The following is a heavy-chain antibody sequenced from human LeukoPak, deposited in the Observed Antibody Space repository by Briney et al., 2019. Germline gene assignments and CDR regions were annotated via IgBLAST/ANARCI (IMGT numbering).Heavy chain of an antibody. CDR2: INTNTGNP. CDR1: GYTFTSYA. Sequence: GASVKVSCKASGYTFTSYAMNWVRQAPGQGLEWMGWINTNTGNPAYAQGFTGRFVFSLDTSVSTAYLQISSLKAEDTAVYYCARGPGLDIKNWFDPWGQGTLVTVSS. CDR3: ARGPGLDIKNWFDP. D-gene: IGHD5-12*01. J-gene: IGHJ5*02. V-gene: IGHV7-4-1*02.